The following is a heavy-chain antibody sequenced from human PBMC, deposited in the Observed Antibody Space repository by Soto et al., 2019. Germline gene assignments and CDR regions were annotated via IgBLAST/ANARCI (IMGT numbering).Heavy chain of an antibody. CDR1: GGSISSSNW. CDR3: ARFGQLLYDYYYYGMDV. J-gene: IGHJ6*02. V-gene: IGHV4-4*02. Sequence: SETLSLTCAVSGGSISSSNWWSWVRQPPGKGLEWIGEIYHSGSTNYNPSLKSRVTISVDKSKNQFSLKLSSVTAADTAVYYCARFGQLLYDYYYYGMDVWGQGTTVT. CDR2: IYHSGST. D-gene: IGHD3-10*01.